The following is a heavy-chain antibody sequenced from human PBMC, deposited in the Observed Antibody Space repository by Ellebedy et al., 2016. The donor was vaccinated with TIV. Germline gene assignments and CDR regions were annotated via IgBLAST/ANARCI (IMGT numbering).Heavy chain of an antibody. J-gene: IGHJ2*01. V-gene: IGHV3-11*04. CDR1: GFTFSDYF. CDR3: ARLGSSSPYWYFDL. CDR2: MSSSGSTI. Sequence: GESLKISXAASGFTFSDYFMTWIRQAPGKGLEWVSHMSSSGSTIYYAGSVKGRFTISRDNAKNSLYLQMNSLRAEDTAVYYCARLGSSSPYWYFDLWGRGTLVTVSS. D-gene: IGHD6-6*01.